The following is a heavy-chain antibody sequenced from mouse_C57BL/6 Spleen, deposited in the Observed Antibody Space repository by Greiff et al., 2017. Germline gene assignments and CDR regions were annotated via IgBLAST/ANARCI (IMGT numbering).Heavy chain of an antibody. Sequence: EVMLVESGGDLVKPGGSLKLSCAASGFTFSSYGMSWVRQTPDKRLEWVATISSGGSYTYYPDSVKGRFTISRDNAKNTLYLQMSSLKSEDTARYYCARHYSNFDYWGQGTTLTVSS. D-gene: IGHD2-5*01. J-gene: IGHJ2*01. CDR1: GFTFSSYG. CDR2: ISSGGSYT. V-gene: IGHV5-6*01. CDR3: ARHYSNFDY.